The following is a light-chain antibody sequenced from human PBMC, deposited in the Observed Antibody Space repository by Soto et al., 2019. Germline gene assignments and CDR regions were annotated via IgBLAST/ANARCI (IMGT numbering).Light chain of an antibody. CDR3: VLYMGSGIWV. CDR1: SGSVSTNNY. V-gene: IGLV8-61*01. J-gene: IGLJ3*02. Sequence: QAVVTQEPSFSVSPGATVTLTCGLSSGSVSTNNYPSWYQQTPGQAPRTLIYSTYTRSSGVPDRFSASILENKAALTITGAQADDESDYYCVLYMGSGIWVFGGGTKLTVL. CDR2: STY.